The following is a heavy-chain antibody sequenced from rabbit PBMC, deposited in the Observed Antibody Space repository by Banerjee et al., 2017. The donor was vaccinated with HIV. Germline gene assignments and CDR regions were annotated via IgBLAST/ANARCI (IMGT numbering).Heavy chain of an antibody. CDR3: ARDDANYDGCDYNF. CDR1: GFTISSIYW. V-gene: IGHV1S45*01. D-gene: IGHD6-1*01. Sequence: EESGGGLVQPEGSLALTCKASGFTISSIYWICWVRQAPGKGLEWIGCIYADSGATYYASWAKGRFTISKTSSTAVTLQMTSLTAADTATYFCARDDANYDGCDYNFWGPGTLVTVS. J-gene: IGHJ6*01. CDR2: IYADSGAT.